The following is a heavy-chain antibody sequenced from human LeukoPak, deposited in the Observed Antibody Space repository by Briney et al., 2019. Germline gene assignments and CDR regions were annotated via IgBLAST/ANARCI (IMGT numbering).Heavy chain of an antibody. J-gene: IGHJ4*02. D-gene: IGHD3-22*01. V-gene: IGHV1-18*01. CDR3: ARGPYYYDSSGYLHIDY. Sequence: ASVKVSCKASGYTFTSYGISWVRQAPGQGLEWMGWISAYNGNTNYAQKLQGRVTMTTDTSTSTAYVELRSLRSDDTAVYYCARGPYYYDSSGYLHIDYWGQGTLVTVSS. CDR1: GYTFTSYG. CDR2: ISAYNGNT.